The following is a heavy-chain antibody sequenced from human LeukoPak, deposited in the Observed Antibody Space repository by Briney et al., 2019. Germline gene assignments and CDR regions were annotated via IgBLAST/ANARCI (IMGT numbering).Heavy chain of an antibody. Sequence: TGGSLRLSCAASGFTFSNYGVHWVRQAPGKGLEWVAVISYDGSNKYYADSVKGRFTISRDNSKNTLYLQMNSLRAEDTAVYYCARDFPSYYDSSGYSDYWGQGTLVTVSS. CDR2: ISYDGSNK. J-gene: IGHJ4*02. V-gene: IGHV3-30*19. CDR1: GFTFSNYG. CDR3: ARDFPSYYDSSGYSDY. D-gene: IGHD3-22*01.